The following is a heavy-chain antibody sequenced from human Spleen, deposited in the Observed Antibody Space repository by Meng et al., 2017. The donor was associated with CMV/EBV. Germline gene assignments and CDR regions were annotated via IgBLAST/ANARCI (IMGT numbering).Heavy chain of an antibody. CDR3: SRGDSNGPLY. CDR1: GFTFSDAG. Sequence: SCSASGFTFSDAGLHWVRQTSGRGLEWIGRIRNGANRHATAYVASVKGRFTISRDDSTNTMYLHMNSLKTDDTAVYYCSRGDSNGPLYWGPGTRGT. CDR2: IRNGANRHAT. J-gene: IGHJ4*02. D-gene: IGHD3-22*01. V-gene: IGHV3-73*01.